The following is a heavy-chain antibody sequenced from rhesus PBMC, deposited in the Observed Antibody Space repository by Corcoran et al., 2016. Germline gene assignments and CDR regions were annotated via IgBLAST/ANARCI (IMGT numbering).Heavy chain of an antibody. D-gene: IGHD3-16*01. V-gene: IGHV3S5*01. Sequence: EVQLVETGGGLVQPGGSLKLSCAASGFTFSSYGMSWVRQAPGKGLEWDSAIKMGGCSTYYSDTVKGRFTISRDNSKNTRSLQMNSLRAEDTGVYYCAKDLLRYYSGSYYLDYWGQGVLVTVSS. J-gene: IGHJ4*01. CDR1: GFTFSSYG. CDR3: AKDLLRYYSGSYYLDY. CDR2: IKMGGCST.